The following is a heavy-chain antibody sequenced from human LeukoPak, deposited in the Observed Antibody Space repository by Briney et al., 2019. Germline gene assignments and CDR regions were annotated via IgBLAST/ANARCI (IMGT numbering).Heavy chain of an antibody. CDR1: GFTFGSYA. V-gene: IGHV3-23*01. D-gene: IGHD3-3*01. CDR2: ISGSGGST. CDR3: AKVGPDDFWSGYYYFDY. Sequence: SGGSLRLSCAASGFTFGSYAMTWVRQAPGKRLEWVSAISGSGGSTYYADSVKGRFTISRDNSKNTLYLQMNSLRAEDTAVYYCAKVGPDDFWSGYYYFDYWGQGTLVTVSS. J-gene: IGHJ4*02.